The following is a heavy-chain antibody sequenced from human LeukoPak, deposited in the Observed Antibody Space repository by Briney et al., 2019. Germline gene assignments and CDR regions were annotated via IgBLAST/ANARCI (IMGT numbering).Heavy chain of an antibody. CDR2: ISISGSKT. D-gene: IGHD4-17*01. CDR3: ANEIRPNDY. J-gene: IGHJ4*02. Sequence: PGGSLRLSCTASEFTFNNYWMTWVRQAPGKGLEWVSAISISGSKTYYADSVKGRFTISRDNSKNTLYLQMNSLRAEDTAVYYCANEIRPNDYWGQGTQVTVSS. V-gene: IGHV3-23*01. CDR1: EFTFNNYW.